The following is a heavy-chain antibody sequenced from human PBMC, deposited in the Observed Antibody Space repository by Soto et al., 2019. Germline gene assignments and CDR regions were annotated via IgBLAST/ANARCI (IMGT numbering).Heavy chain of an antibody. CDR2: INMDGSST. J-gene: IGHJ4*02. CDR1: GFTFNGDC. D-gene: IGHD2-2*01. V-gene: IGHV3-74*01. CDR3: ARGPRGLYHHDY. Sequence: VGSLRLSCAASGFTFNGDCIHWVRQAAGKGLVWVSRINMDGSSTNYADSVKGRFTISRDNAKNTLYLQMNSLRVDDTAVYYCARGPRGLYHHDYWGQGALVTVS.